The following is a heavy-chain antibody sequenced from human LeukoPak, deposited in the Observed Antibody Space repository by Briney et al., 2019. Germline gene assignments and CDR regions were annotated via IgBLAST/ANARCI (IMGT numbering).Heavy chain of an antibody. CDR2: IYYSGST. D-gene: IGHD6-13*01. CDR1: GGSISSYY. V-gene: IGHV4-59*12. J-gene: IGHJ5*02. Sequence: SETLSLTCTVSGGSISSYYWSWIRQPPGKGLEWIGYIYYSGSTNYNPSLKSRVTISVDKSKNQFSLKLSSVTAADTAVYYCASLKQQLVNWFDPWGQGTLVTVSS. CDR3: ASLKQQLVNWFDP.